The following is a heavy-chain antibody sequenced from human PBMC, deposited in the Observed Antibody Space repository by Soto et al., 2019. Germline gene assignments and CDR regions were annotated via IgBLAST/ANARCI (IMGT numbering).Heavy chain of an antibody. V-gene: IGHV3-53*01. CDR2: IYSGGST. Sequence: GGSLRLSCAASGFTVSSNYMSWVRQAPGKGLEWVSVIYSGGSTYYADSVKGRFTISRDNSKNTLYLQMNSLRAEDTAVYYCATFSIAAAVNYYYYGMDVWGQGTTVTVSS. D-gene: IGHD6-13*01. J-gene: IGHJ6*02. CDR1: GFTVSSNY. CDR3: ATFSIAAAVNYYYYGMDV.